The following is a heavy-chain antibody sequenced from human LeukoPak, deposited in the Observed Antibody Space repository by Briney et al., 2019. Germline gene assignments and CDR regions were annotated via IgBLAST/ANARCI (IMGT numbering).Heavy chain of an antibody. J-gene: IGHJ4*02. CDR1: GGSFSGYY. Sequence: SETLSLTCAVYGGSFSGYYWSWIRQPPGKGLEWIGEINHSGSTNYNPSLKSRVTISVDTSKNQFSLKLSSVTAADTAVYYCARSDILTGCTHWGQGTLVTVSS. D-gene: IGHD3-9*01. V-gene: IGHV4-34*01. CDR3: ARSDILTGCTH. CDR2: INHSGST.